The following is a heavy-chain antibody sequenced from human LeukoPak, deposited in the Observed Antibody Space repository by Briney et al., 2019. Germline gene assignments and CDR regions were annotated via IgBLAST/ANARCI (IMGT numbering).Heavy chain of an antibody. D-gene: IGHD3-10*01. CDR2: ISVSGAST. CDR3: SLYGSGSYYRGDFDY. J-gene: IGHJ4*02. V-gene: IGHV3-23*01. CDR1: GFTFISYA. Sequence: GGSLRLSCAASGFTFISYAMSWVRQAPGKGLEWVSCISVSGASTHYADSVKGRFTISRDNSKNTLFLQMNSLRAEDTAVYYCSLYGSGSYYRGDFDYWGQGTLVTVSS.